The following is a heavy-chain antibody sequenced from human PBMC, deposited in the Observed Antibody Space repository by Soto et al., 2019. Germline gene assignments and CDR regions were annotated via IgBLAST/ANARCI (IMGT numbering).Heavy chain of an antibody. V-gene: IGHV4-4*01. CDR1: GDSLSSSNW. CDR2: VFHGRTT. J-gene: IGHJ4*02. D-gene: IGHD6-13*01. Sequence: QVQLQESGPGLVKPAGALSLSCDVCGDSLSSSNWWSWVRQSPGGGLEWIGEVFHGRTTIYNPSLKRRVTRSVDKYKNQFSLKLNSMSYADTAVYFCARDRSNFGVPFDIWGQGALVTFSS. CDR3: ARDRSNFGVPFDI.